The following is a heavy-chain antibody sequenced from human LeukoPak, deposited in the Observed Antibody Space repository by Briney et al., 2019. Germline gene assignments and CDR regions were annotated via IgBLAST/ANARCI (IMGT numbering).Heavy chain of an antibody. CDR2: MYYSGST. J-gene: IGHJ4*02. D-gene: IGHD4-17*01. Sequence: SETLSLTCTVSGGSISTSRHYWGWVRQPPGKGMEWIVNMYYSGSTYYNPSRESRITISVNTKKSRFSLKLSSVTAADTAVYYCATTVITRFYFDYWGQGTLVTVSS. CDR1: GGSISTSRHY. V-gene: IGHV4-39*01. CDR3: ATTVITRFYFDY.